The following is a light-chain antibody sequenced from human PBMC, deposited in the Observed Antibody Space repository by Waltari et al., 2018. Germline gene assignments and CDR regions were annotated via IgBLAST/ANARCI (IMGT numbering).Light chain of an antibody. CDR2: EVT. J-gene: IGLJ1*01. CDR3: CSYAGRYTFV. CDR1: ISAVGNYNY. V-gene: IGLV2-11*01. Sequence: QSALTQPRSVSGSPGQSVTISCTATISAVGNYNYVSWYQQHPGKAPKLIIYEVTNRPSGGPDRLSGCKSGNTASLTISGLQAEDEADYYCCSYAGRYTFVFGTGTKVTVL.